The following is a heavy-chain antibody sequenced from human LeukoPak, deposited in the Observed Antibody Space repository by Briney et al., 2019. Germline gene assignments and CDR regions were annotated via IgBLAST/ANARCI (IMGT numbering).Heavy chain of an antibody. CDR1: GFTFSSYG. V-gene: IGHV3-30*03. CDR2: ISYDGSNK. J-gene: IGHJ6*04. CDR3: ARDLLTETRLLWFGELKYGMDV. Sequence: GRSLRLSCAASGFTFSSYGMHWVRQAPGKGLEWVAVISYDGSNKYYADSVKGRFTISRDNSKNTLYLQMNSLRAEDTAVYYCARDLLTETRLLWFGELKYGMDVWGKGTTVTVSS. D-gene: IGHD3-10*01.